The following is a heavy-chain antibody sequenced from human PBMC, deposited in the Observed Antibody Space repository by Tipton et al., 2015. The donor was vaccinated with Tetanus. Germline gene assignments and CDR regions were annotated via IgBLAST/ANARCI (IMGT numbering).Heavy chain of an antibody. V-gene: IGHV4-39*01. Sequence: GLVKPSETLSLTCSLSGGSLSSGTFYWDWIRQRPGKDLEWIGNIYYNGNTLENPSVKGRVTLSLDKSKNQFSLKLRSVTAADTAIYYCARSADNWFDPWGQGILVTVPS. J-gene: IGHJ5*02. CDR3: ARSADNWFDP. CDR1: GGSLSSGTFY. CDR2: IYYNGNT.